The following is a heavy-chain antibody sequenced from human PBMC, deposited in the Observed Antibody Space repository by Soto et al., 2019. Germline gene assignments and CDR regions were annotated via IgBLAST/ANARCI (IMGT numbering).Heavy chain of an antibody. V-gene: IGHV3-49*03. D-gene: IGHD3-10*01. J-gene: IGHJ4*02. Sequence: GGSLRLSCTASGFTFSDYAMSWFRQAPGRGLEWVGLVRSKAYGGTTEYAASVKGRFTISRDDSNSIAYLQMNSLKTEDTAVYYCSRVDRGVQYVDYWGQGTLVTVCS. CDR2: VRSKAYGGTT. CDR3: SRVDRGVQYVDY. CDR1: GFTFSDYA.